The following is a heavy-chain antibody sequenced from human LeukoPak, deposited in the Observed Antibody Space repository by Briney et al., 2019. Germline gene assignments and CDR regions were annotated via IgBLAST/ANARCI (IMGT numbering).Heavy chain of an antibody. CDR1: GGSISSSNW. CDR3: ARDYGSGRGDAFDI. V-gene: IGHV4-4*02. Sequence: SGTLSLACAVSGGSISSSNWWSWVRQPPGKGLEWIGEIYHSGSTNYNPSLKSRVTISVDTSKNQFSLKLSSVTAADTAVYYCARDYGSGRGDAFDIWGQGTMVTVSS. J-gene: IGHJ3*02. CDR2: IYHSGST. D-gene: IGHD3-10*01.